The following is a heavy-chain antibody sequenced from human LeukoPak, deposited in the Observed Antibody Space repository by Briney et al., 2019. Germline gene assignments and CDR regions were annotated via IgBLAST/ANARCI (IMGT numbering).Heavy chain of an antibody. J-gene: IGHJ4*02. D-gene: IGHD3-9*01. V-gene: IGHV5-51*01. CDR1: GYSFTTYW. Sequence: GESLQISCKGSGYSFTTYWIDWVRPMPGKGLEWMGIIYPGDSDTRYSPSFQGQVTISVDKSISTAYLQWSSLKASDTAIYYCARRSRALTGTPFDYWGQGTLVTVSS. CDR2: IYPGDSDT. CDR3: ARRSRALTGTPFDY.